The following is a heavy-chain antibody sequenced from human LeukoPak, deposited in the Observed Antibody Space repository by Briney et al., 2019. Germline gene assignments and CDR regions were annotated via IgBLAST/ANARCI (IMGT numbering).Heavy chain of an antibody. D-gene: IGHD6-25*01. Sequence: SETLSLTCTVSGDSISRSTYYWAWIRQPPGKGLEWIGSVYYGRSPYFNPSLESRATISVDTSKNHFSLKMCSVTAADTAVYYCARSSGTGTFSYWGQGTLVTVSS. CDR2: VYYGRSP. CDR3: ARSSGTGTFSY. CDR1: GDSISRSTYY. J-gene: IGHJ4*02. V-gene: IGHV4-39*02.